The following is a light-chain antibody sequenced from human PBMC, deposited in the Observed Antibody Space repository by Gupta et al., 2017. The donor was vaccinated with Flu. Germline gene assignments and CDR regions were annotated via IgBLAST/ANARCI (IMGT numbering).Light chain of an antibody. CDR1: SSNIGSNY. CDR2: RDN. J-gene: IGLJ2*01. V-gene: IGLV1-47*01. Sequence: QSVLTQPASASGAPGQTVHISCSGGSSNIGSNYVYWYQQLPGMAPKILLFRDNQRASRVPDRFSGSKSGTSASLAISDLRSDDEGRYYCAAWDDSRGGFEVFGGGTQLTVL. CDR3: AAWDDSRGGFEV.